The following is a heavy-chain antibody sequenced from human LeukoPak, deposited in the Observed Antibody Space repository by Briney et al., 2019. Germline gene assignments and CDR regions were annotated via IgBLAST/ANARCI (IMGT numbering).Heavy chain of an antibody. CDR1: GGSISTYY. J-gene: IGHJ2*01. CDR2: IFYSGTT. CDR3: ARPYCNGGHCYYDYWYFDL. D-gene: IGHD2-15*01. Sequence: PSETLSLTCTVSGGSISTYYWSWIRQPPGKRLEWIGYIFYSGTTKYNPSLKSRITIPLDTSKNQFSLKLSSVTAADTAVYYCARPYCNGGHCYYDYWYFDLWGRGTLVTVSS. V-gene: IGHV4-59*08.